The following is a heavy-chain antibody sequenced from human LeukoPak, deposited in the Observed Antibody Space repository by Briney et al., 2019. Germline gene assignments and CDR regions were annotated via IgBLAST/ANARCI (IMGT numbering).Heavy chain of an antibody. J-gene: IGHJ1*01. CDR1: GFTFSNYW. V-gene: IGHV3-74*01. D-gene: IGHD6-13*01. CDR2: IDSDGSST. CDR3: AKDFGEAAGYFQH. Sequence: GGSLRLSCAASGFTFSNYWMHWVRHAPGKGLVWVSRIDSDGSSTNYADSVKGRFTISRDNSKNTLYLQMNSLRAEDTAVYYCAKDFGEAAGYFQHWGQGTLVTVSS.